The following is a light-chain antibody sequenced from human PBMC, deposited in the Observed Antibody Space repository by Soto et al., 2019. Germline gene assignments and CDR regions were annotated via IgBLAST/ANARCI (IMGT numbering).Light chain of an antibody. V-gene: IGLV1-51*01. J-gene: IGLJ1*01. CDR3: GSWDSSLSAYV. CDR1: GSNIGGNS. CDR2: DDN. Sequence: SVLTQPPSVSAAPGQKVTISCSGSGSNIGGNSVSWYQQLPGTAPKLLSYDDNKRPSGIPDRFSGSKSGTSATLGITGFQTGDEADDYCGSWDSSLSAYVFGTGTKVTVL.